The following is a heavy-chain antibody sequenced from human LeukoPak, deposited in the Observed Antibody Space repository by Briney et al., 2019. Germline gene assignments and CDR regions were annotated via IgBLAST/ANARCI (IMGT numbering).Heavy chain of an antibody. J-gene: IGHJ4*02. CDR3: AKVKWELLHGHFDY. Sequence: GGSLRLSCAASGFTLRNYAMSWVRQAPGKGLEWVSSIGAGDKYTYYGDSVKGRFTISRDNSKNTLYLQMNSLRAEDTAVYYCAKVKWELLHGHFDYWGQGTLVTVSS. CDR2: IGAGDKYT. D-gene: IGHD1-26*01. V-gene: IGHV3-23*01. CDR1: GFTLRNYA.